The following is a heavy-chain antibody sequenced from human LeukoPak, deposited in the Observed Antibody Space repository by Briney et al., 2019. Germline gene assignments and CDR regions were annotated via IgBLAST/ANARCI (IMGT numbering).Heavy chain of an antibody. D-gene: IGHD1-26*01. CDR2: ISAYNGNT. J-gene: IGHJ3*02. Sequence: ASVKVSCKASGYTFTSYGISWVRQAPGQGLEWMGWISAYNGNTNYAQKLQGRVTMTTDTSTSTAYMELRSLRSDDTAVYYCASRDTTTDAFDIWGQGTMVTVSS. CDR3: ASRDTTTDAFDI. CDR1: GYTFTSYG. V-gene: IGHV1-18*01.